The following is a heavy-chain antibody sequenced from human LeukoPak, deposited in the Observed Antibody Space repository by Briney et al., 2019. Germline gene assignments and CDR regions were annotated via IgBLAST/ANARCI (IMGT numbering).Heavy chain of an antibody. CDR1: GFTFTSSW. CDR2: IKQDGSEK. D-gene: IGHD2-15*01. J-gene: IGHJ6*02. V-gene: IGHV3-7*04. CDR3: AKEKWSRYYYGMDV. Sequence: GGSLRLSCAASGFTFTSSWMSWVRQAPGKGLEWVANIKQDGSEKYYVDSVKGRFTISRDNAKNSLYLQMNSLRAEDTAVYYCAKEKWSRYYYGMDVWGQGTTVTVSS.